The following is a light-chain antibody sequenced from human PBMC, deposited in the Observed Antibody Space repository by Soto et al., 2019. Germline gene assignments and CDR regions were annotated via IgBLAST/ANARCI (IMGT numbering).Light chain of an antibody. V-gene: IGLV1-40*01. Sequence: QSVLTQPPSVSGAPGQRVTISCTGSSSNVGAGYDVHWYQQVPGTAPKPLIYTNSNRPSGVPDRFSSSKSGTTATLVITGLQAEDEDAYWCRSYDKSRSGLVFGSGTKLTVL. CDR2: TNS. CDR1: SSNVGAGYD. CDR3: RSYDKSRSGLV. J-gene: IGLJ1*01.